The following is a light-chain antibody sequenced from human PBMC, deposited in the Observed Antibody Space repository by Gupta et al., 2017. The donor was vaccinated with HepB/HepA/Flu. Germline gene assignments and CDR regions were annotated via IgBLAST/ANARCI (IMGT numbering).Light chain of an antibody. CDR1: QSVSSN. CDR3: QQYNNWPPWT. J-gene: IGKJ1*01. V-gene: IGKV3-15*01. CDR2: GAS. Sequence: VMTQSPATLSMSPGERATLSCRASQSVSSNLAWYQQKPGQAPRLLIYGASTRATGIPARFSGSGSGREFTLTISSLQSEDFAVYYCQQYNNWPPWTFGQGTKVEIK.